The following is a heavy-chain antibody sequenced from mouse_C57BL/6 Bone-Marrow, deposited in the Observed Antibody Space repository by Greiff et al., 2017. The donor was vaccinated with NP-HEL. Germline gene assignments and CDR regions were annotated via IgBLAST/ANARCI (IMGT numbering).Heavy chain of an antibody. V-gene: IGHV1-15*01. CDR1: GYTFTDYE. Sequence: ESGAELVRPGASVTLSCKASGYTFTDYEMHWVKQTPVHGLEWIGAIDPETGGTAYNQKFKGKAILTADKSSSTAYMELRSLTSEDSAVYYCTELVYWYFDVWGTGTTVTVSS. CDR2: IDPETGGT. CDR3: TELVYWYFDV. J-gene: IGHJ1*03.